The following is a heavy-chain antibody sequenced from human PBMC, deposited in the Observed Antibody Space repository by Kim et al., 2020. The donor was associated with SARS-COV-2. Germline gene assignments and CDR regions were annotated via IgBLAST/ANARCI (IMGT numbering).Heavy chain of an antibody. V-gene: IGHV3-23*01. CDR1: RFSLRSYA. D-gene: IGHD3-3*01. Sequence: GGSLRLSCVASRFSLRSYAMSWVRQAPGKGLEWVSTISGSAENAYYPDSVRGRFTISKDDSKNTLYLQMNNLRAEDTAVYYCAKREWSVGGAVDIWGQGTMVTVSS. J-gene: IGHJ3*02. CDR2: ISGSAENA. CDR3: AKREWSVGGAVDI.